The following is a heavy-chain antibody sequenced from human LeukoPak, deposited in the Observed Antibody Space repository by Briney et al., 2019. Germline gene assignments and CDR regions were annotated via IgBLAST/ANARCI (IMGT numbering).Heavy chain of an antibody. CDR1: GFTFNTYD. J-gene: IGHJ5*02. Sequence: GGSLRLSCAASGFTFNTYDMHWVRQARGKGLEWVSAIGTLHDSYYPDSVKGRFTMSRDNAKNSVYLQMNSLRAGDTAVYYCVRACMYCGWKTHFDPWGQGAQVTVSS. D-gene: IGHD2-21*01. V-gene: IGHV3-13*01. CDR3: VRACMYCGWKTHFDP. CDR2: IGTLHDS.